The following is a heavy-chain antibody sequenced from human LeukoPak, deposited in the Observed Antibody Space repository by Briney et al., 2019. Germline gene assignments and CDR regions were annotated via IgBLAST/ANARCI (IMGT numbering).Heavy chain of an antibody. V-gene: IGHV3-33*03. CDR3: VKDSTTRASNLPDY. Sequence: PGRSLRLSCEASGFTFNNYGMHWVRQAPGKGLEWVAVIWHDGDTKFHADSVKGRFTISRDKSKNTLYLEMNSLRAEDTAVYYCVKDSTTRASNLPDYWGQGTLVTVSS. J-gene: IGHJ4*02. CDR1: GFTFNNYG. CDR2: IWHDGDTK. D-gene: IGHD1/OR15-1a*01.